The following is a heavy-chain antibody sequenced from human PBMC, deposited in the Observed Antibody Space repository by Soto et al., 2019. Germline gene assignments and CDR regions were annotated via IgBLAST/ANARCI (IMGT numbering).Heavy chain of an antibody. CDR1: GFTFISYA. D-gene: IGHD6-13*01. Sequence: PGGSMRLSCAASGFTFISYAMSWVRQAPGKGLEWVSAISGSGGSTYYADSVKGRFTISRDNSKNTLYLQMNSLRAEDTAVYYWANDRYWYSRPNYFSYGMDVWGQGTTVTVSS. J-gene: IGHJ6*02. CDR2: ISGSGGST. V-gene: IGHV3-23*01. CDR3: ANDRYWYSRPNYFSYGMDV.